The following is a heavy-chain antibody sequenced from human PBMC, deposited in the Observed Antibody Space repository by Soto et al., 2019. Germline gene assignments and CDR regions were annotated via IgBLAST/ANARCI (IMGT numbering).Heavy chain of an antibody. Sequence: PLGCLRLSLGSSGFTFSSYGMICVQPTPWKGQEWVSAIGGSGGSTYYADSVKGRFTISRDNSKNTLYLQMNSLRAEDTAVYYCAKGSGNQPRVFEYWGQGTLVTVSS. CDR3: AKGSGNQPRVFEY. V-gene: IGHV3-23*01. CDR2: IGGSGGST. J-gene: IGHJ4*02. D-gene: IGHD2-2*01. CDR1: GFTFSSYG.